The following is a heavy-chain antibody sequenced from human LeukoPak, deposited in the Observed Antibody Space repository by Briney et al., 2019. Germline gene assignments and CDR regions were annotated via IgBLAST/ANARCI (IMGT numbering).Heavy chain of an antibody. J-gene: IGHJ4*02. D-gene: IGHD2-15*01. Sequence: ASVKVSCKASGYTFTSYGISWVRQAPGQGLEWMGWISAYNGNTNYAQKLQGRVTMTTDTSTSTAYMDLRSLRSDDTAVYYCARGTQLGYCSGGSCYSDYWGQGTLVTVSS. CDR1: GYTFTSYG. CDR2: ISAYNGNT. V-gene: IGHV1-18*01. CDR3: ARGTQLGYCSGGSCYSDY.